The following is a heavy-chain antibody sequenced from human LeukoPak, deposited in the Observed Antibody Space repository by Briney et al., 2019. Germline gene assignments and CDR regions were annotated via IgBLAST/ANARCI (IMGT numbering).Heavy chain of an antibody. J-gene: IGHJ4*02. D-gene: IGHD3-22*01. CDR1: GFTFSSFG. V-gene: IGHV3-21*01. CDR3: TRDYYDSSGWDY. Sequence: GGSLRLSCAASGFTFSSFGMNWVRQAPGKGLEWVSSISSSSSYIYYADSVKGRFTISRDNAKNSLYLQMNSLRAEDTAVYYCTRDYYDSSGWDYWGQGTLVTVSS. CDR2: ISSSSSYI.